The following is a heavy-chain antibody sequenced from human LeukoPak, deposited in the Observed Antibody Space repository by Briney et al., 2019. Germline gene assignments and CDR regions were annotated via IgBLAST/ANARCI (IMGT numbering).Heavy chain of an antibody. Sequence: GASVKVSCKASGYTLTTQAINWVRQAPGQGLEWMGWINTYTGNPAYAQGFTGRFVFSLDTSVSTAYLQISSLKAEDTAVYYCARQTGYGSSWYGADYWGQGTLVTVSS. D-gene: IGHD6-13*01. V-gene: IGHV7-4-1*02. CDR1: GYTLTTQA. CDR3: ARQTGYGSSWYGADY. CDR2: INTYTGNP. J-gene: IGHJ4*02.